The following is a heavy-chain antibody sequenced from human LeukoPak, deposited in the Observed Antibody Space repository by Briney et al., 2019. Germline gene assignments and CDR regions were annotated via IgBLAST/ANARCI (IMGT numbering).Heavy chain of an antibody. D-gene: IGHD3-10*01. CDR1: GWTFTGYY. J-gene: IGHJ6*03. Sequence: SSVTVSRKASGWTFTGYYMHWVGLAPGPGREWVGWINPNSGGTNYAQKFQGRVTMTRDTSISTANMELSRLRSDDTAVYYCASGYYYGSGGSWTPGDYYMDVWGKGTTVTVSS. CDR2: INPNSGGT. CDR3: ASGYYYGSGGSWTPGDYYMDV. V-gene: IGHV1-2*02.